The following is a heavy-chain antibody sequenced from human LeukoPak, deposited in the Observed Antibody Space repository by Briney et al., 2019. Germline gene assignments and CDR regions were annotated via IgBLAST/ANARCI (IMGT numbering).Heavy chain of an antibody. V-gene: IGHV3-9*01. CDR3: AKQLLGSGALDS. Sequence: GGSLRLSCAASGFTFDNSAMHWVRQAPGKGLEWVSGIVANSGHIDYADSVKGRFTISRDNTKNSLYLQMSSPRAEDTALYYCAKQLLGSGALDSWGQGTLVTVSS. CDR2: IVANSGHI. CDR1: GFTFDNSA. D-gene: IGHD3-10*01. J-gene: IGHJ4*02.